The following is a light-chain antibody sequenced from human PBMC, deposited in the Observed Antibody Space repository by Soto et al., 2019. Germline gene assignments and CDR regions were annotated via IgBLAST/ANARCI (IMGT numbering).Light chain of an antibody. J-gene: IGLJ2*01. V-gene: IGLV2-23*01. Sequence: QSALTQPASVSGSPGQSITISCTGTSSDVGSYNLVSWYQQHPGKAPKLMIYEGSKRPSGVSNRFSGSKSGNTASPTISGLQAEDEADYYCCSYAGSSTVVFGGGTKVTVL. CDR3: CSYAGSSTVV. CDR2: EGS. CDR1: SSDVGSYNL.